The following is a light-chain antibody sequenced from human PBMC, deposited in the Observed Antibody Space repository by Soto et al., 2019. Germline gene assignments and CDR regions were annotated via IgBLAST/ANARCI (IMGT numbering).Light chain of an antibody. CDR2: DVT. CDR1: SSDVGGYNF. J-gene: IGLJ1*01. CDR3: SSYTSISTYV. V-gene: IGLV2-14*01. Sequence: QSVLTQPASVSGSPGQSITISCTGTSSDVGGYNFVSWYQQHPDKAPKLMIYDVTNRPSGVSNRFSGSKSGNTASLTISGLQADNGADYYCSSYTSISTYVFGTGTKVTVL.